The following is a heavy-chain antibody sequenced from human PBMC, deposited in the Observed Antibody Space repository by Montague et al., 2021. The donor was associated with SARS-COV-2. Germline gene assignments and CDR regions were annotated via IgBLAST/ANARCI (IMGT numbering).Heavy chain of an antibody. J-gene: IGHJ4*02. Sequence: SETLSLTCAVYGGSFSGYYWSWICKSPGQGMEWIAEINHSGTSNYNFNPSLRSRVTILVDTSKSQFSLKLSSVTAADTGVYYCARWDPQTLTLIALRGKSASDYWGQGTLVTVSS. CDR3: ARWDPQTLTLIALRGKSASDY. CDR2: INHSGTS. V-gene: IGHV4-34*01. D-gene: IGHD3-16*01. CDR1: GGSFSGYY.